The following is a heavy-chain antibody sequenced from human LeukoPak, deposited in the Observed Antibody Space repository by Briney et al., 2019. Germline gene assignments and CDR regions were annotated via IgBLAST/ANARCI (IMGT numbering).Heavy chain of an antibody. D-gene: IGHD5-24*01. Sequence: ASVKVSCKTSGYSFTAYYIVWVRQAPGQGLEWMGWINPDRGDSNFEQKFQGRISMTRDTPISTAYLELSSLRSEDTAVYYCATEGKRWLQLADYWGQGTLVTVSS. J-gene: IGHJ4*02. CDR2: INPDRGDS. CDR1: GYSFTAYY. V-gene: IGHV1-2*02. CDR3: ATEGKRWLQLADY.